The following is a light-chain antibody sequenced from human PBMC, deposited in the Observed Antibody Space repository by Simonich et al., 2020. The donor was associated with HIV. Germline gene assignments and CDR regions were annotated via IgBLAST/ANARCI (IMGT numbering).Light chain of an antibody. CDR1: QSIRSL. J-gene: IGKJ1*01. CDR3: QQYNSYST. Sequence: DIQMTQSPSTLSASVGDRVTIPCRASQSIRSLLSWYQQNPGKAPKLLIYKSSSLESGVPSRFSGSGSGTEFTLTISSLQPDDFATYYCQQYNSYSTFGQGTKVEIK. V-gene: IGKV1-5*03. CDR2: KSS.